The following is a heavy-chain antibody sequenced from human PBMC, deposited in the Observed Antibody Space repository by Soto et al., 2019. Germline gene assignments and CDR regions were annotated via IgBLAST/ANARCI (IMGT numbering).Heavy chain of an antibody. D-gene: IGHD2-2*01. Sequence: SETLSLTCTVSGGSISSSSYYWGWIRQPPGKGLEWIGSIYYSGSTYYNPSLKSRVTISVDTSKNQFSLKLSSVTAADTAVYYCASYCSSTSCRYFYFDYWGQGTLVTVSS. J-gene: IGHJ4*02. V-gene: IGHV4-39*01. CDR1: GGSISSSSYY. CDR3: ASYCSSTSCRYFYFDY. CDR2: IYYSGST.